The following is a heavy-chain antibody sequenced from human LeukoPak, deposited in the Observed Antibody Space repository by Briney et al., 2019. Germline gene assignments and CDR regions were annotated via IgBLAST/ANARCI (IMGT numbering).Heavy chain of an antibody. CDR3: ARNYGDLDY. V-gene: IGHV3-48*02. CDR1: GFTISSYS. Sequence: GGSLRLSCAAPGFTISSYSINWVRQAPGKGLEWVSYISTTGSTIYYADSVKGRFTISRDNAKNSLYLQMNSLRDEDTAVYYCARNYGDLDYWGQGTLVTVSS. D-gene: IGHD4-17*01. CDR2: ISTTGSTI. J-gene: IGHJ4*02.